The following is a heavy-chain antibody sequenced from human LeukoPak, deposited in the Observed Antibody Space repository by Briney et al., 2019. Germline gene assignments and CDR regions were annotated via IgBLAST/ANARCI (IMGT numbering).Heavy chain of an antibody. CDR2: FYYTGST. V-gene: IGHV4-39*02. Sequence: SETLSLTCTVSGGSISSSSFYWGWIRQPPGKGLEWIGSFYYTGSTYYNPSLKSRVTLSVDTSKNQISLKLSSVTAADTAVYYCARANPYYDFWSGYPGDYYYYYMDVWGKGTTVTVSS. CDR3: ARANPYYDFWSGYPGDYYYYYMDV. D-gene: IGHD3-3*01. CDR1: GGSISSSSFY. J-gene: IGHJ6*03.